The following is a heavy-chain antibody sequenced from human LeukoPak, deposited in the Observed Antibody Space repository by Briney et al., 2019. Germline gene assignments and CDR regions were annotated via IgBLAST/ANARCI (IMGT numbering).Heavy chain of an antibody. CDR2: INPNSGDT. D-gene: IGHD6-25*01. CDR1: GYTLTGYY. CDR3: ARAPVSDWFDP. J-gene: IGHJ5*02. Sequence: GASVKVSCKASGYTLTGYYMHWVRQAPGQGLEWMGRINPNSGDTDYAQKFQGRVTMTRDTSITTAYMDLSRLISDDTAVYYCARAPVSDWFDPWGQGTLVTVSS. V-gene: IGHV1-2*06.